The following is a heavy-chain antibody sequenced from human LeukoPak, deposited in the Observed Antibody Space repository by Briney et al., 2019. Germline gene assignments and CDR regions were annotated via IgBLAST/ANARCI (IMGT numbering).Heavy chain of an antibody. D-gene: IGHD4-11*01. CDR2: IVPIFGTT. CDR3: ARVTGYSNWFDP. CDR1: GGTFTSYS. J-gene: IGHJ5*02. V-gene: IGHV1-69*13. Sequence: GPSVKVSCKASGGTFTSYSVSWVRQAPGHGLEWMGGIVPIFGTTNYAQKFKGRVTMTADESTSIVYMELSSLRSEDTAVYYCARVTGYSNWFDPWGQGTLVTVSS.